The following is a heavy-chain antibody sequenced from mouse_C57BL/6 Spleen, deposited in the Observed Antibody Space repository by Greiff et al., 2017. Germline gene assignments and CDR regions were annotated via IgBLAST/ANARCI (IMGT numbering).Heavy chain of an antibody. CDR1: GFTFTDYY. V-gene: IGHV7-3*01. CDR2: IRNKANGYTT. Sequence: DVMLVESGGGLVQPGGSLSLSCAASGFTFTDYYMSWVRQPPGKALEWLGFIRNKANGYTTEYSASVKGRFTISRDNSQSILYLQMNALRAEDSATYYCARYHGNYEDYYAMDYWGQGTSVTVSS. CDR3: ARYHGNYEDYYAMDY. D-gene: IGHD2-1*01. J-gene: IGHJ4*01.